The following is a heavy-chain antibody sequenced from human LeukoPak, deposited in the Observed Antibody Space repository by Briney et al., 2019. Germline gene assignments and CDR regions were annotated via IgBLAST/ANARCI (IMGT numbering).Heavy chain of an antibody. D-gene: IGHD4-17*01. Sequence: PGGSLTLSCVVSGFTFRGYSMHWVRQAPGRGVAWVSYISGSGNTIFYTDAMKGRFTVSRDNAKNSLYLQMDSLRDGDTAVYYCSRGGYGDYNNWFDPWGQGTLVIVSS. J-gene: IGHJ5*02. V-gene: IGHV3-48*02. CDR2: ISGSGNTI. CDR3: SRGGYGDYNNWFDP. CDR1: GFTFRGYS.